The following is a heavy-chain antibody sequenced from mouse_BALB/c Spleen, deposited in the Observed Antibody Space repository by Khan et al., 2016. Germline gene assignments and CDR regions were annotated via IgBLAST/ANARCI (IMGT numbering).Heavy chain of an antibody. CDR3: ARAGYYGYLVN. D-gene: IGHD1-1*01. Sequence: EVKLLESGGGLVQPGGSLKLSCAASGFDFSRYWMSWVRQAPGKGLEWIGEINPDSSTINYTPSLKDKFIISRDNAKNTRYLQMRKVISEDTVLYYCARAGYYGYLVNLGQGTLVTVSA. CDR2: INPDSSTI. V-gene: IGHV4-1*02. J-gene: IGHJ3*01. CDR1: GFDFSRYW.